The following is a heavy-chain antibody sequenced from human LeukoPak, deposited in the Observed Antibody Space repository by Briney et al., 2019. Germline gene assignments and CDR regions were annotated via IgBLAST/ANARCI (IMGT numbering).Heavy chain of an antibody. CDR1: GYTFTRYY. CDR2: INPSGGSA. J-gene: IGHJ4*02. D-gene: IGHD6-19*01. Sequence: ASVKDSCKASGYTFTRYYMHWVRQAPGQGLEWMGVINPSGGSASFTQKFQGRVTMTRDMSTSTVYMELSSLRSEDTAVYYCARDSAGNSGWLILDYWGQGTLVTVSS. CDR3: ARDSAGNSGWLILDY. V-gene: IGHV1-46*01.